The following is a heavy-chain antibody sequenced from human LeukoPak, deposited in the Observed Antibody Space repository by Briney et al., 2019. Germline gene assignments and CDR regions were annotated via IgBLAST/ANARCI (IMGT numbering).Heavy chain of an antibody. V-gene: IGHV1-2*02. CDR1: GYTFTGYY. J-gene: IGHJ4*02. CDR2: INPNSGCT. D-gene: IGHD3-22*01. Sequence: ASVKVSCKASGYTFTGYYMHWVGQAAGQGLEGMGWINPNSGCTNYAQKFQGRVTMTRDTSISTAYMELSSLRSDDTAVYYCARTPESSGYHLDFDYWGQGTLVIVSS. CDR3: ARTPESSGYHLDFDY.